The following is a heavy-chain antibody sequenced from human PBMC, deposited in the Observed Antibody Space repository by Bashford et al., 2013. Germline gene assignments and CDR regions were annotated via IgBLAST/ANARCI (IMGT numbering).Heavy chain of an antibody. CDR2: IYYSGIT. CDR3: ARAPTVGQLPGKFDY. Sequence: SETLSLTCAVSGGSISSGGYYWNWIRQSPGKGLEWIGYIYYSGITYYNPSLKSRLTISVDTSKNHFSLNLSSVTAADTAVYYCARAPTVGQLPGKFDYWGQGTLVTVSS. CDR1: GGSISSGGYY. V-gene: IGHV4-30-4*01. J-gene: IGHJ4*02. D-gene: IGHD1-26*01.